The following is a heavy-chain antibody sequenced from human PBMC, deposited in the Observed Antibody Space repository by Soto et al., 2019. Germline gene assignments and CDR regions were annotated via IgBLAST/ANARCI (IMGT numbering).Heavy chain of an antibody. Sequence: EVQLVESGGGLVQPGGSLRLFCAASGFTVSSNYMTWVRQAPGKGLEWVSNIYSGGTTSYADSVKGRFTISRDNSKNTLFLQMNSLRDDDTAVYYCASGASGNYRWGQGTLVTVSS. CDR3: ASGASGNYR. J-gene: IGHJ4*02. D-gene: IGHD3-10*01. V-gene: IGHV3-66*01. CDR1: GFTVSSNY. CDR2: IYSGGTT.